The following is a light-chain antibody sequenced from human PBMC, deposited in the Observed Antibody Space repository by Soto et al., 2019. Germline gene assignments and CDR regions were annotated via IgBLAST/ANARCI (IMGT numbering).Light chain of an antibody. V-gene: IGLV1-47*01. Sequence: QPVLTQSPSVSGTPGQRVTISCSGSASTIGRNYVYWYQQLPGTAPKLLIYRNSQRPSGVPDRFSGSKYGTSASLAISGLRSEDDADYYCAAWDDNLSGFYVFGDGTKVTVL. CDR2: RNS. CDR3: AAWDDNLSGFYV. J-gene: IGLJ1*01. CDR1: ASTIGRNY.